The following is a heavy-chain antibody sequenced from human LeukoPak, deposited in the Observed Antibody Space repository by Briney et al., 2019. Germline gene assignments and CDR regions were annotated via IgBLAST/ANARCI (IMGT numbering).Heavy chain of an antibody. CDR3: ARGATGTTLGLAFDI. CDR1: GGSISRYY. J-gene: IGHJ3*02. Sequence: SETLSLTCMVPGGSISRYYWSWIREPARKGLEWIGRIYTSGSTNYNPSLKSRVTMSVDTSKNQFSLKLSSVTAADTAVYYCARGATGTTLGLAFDIWGQGTMVTVSS. D-gene: IGHD1-7*01. CDR2: IYTSGST. V-gene: IGHV4-4*07.